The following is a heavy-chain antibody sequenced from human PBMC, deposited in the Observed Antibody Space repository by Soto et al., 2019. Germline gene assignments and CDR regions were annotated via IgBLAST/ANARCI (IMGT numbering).Heavy chain of an antibody. CDR1: GFTFRSYA. Sequence: GGSLILSCAASGFTFRSYAMSWVRQQPGEGLVEVLAVSCSGGSTYYADSVKGRFTISRDNSKNTLYLQMNSLGAEDTAVYYCARDNGDYYFFDYWGQGTLVTVSS. J-gene: IGHJ4*02. CDR2: VSCSGGST. V-gene: IGHV3-23*01. D-gene: IGHD4-17*01. CDR3: ARDNGDYYFFDY.